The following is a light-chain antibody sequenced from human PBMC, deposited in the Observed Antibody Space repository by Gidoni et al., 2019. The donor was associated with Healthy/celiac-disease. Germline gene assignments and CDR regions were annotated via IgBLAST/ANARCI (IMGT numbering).Light chain of an antibody. V-gene: IGKV2D-29*01. CDR2: E. CDR3: MQSIQLYT. Sequence: DIVMTQTPLSLSVTPGQPASISCKSSQSLLHSDGKTYLYWYLQKPGQPPQLLIYEGTDFTLKISRVEAEDVGVYYCMQSIQLYTFGQGTKLEIK. J-gene: IGKJ2*01. CDR1: QSLLHSDGKTY.